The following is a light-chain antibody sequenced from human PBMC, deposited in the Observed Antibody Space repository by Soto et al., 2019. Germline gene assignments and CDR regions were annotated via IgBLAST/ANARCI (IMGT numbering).Light chain of an antibody. CDR2: AAS. CDR1: QSVXSN. J-gene: IGKJ1*01. V-gene: IGKV3-11*01. CDR3: QQRSKAPRT. Sequence: QCPSTFSVSQTERAPLSCRPSQSVXSNLAWYQQKRGEAPRLLXYAASSMARGVPARLSGSGSGTAFTLPISRLEPDDFASYYWQQRSKAPRTFGQGTKVDIK.